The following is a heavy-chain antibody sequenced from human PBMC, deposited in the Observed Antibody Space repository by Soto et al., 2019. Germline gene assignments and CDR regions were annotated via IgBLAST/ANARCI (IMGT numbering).Heavy chain of an antibody. V-gene: IGHV4-59*08. CDR1: ADSISSYY. CDR2: IYYSGNT. J-gene: IGHJ4*02. D-gene: IGHD2-2*01. Sequence: SETLSLTCTVSADSISSYYWSWVRQPPGKGLEWIGYIYYSGNTYYNPSLKSRLTISVDTSKNQFSLKLSSVTAADTAVYYCAAESSTSCYGNWGQGTLVTVSS. CDR3: AAESSTSCYGN.